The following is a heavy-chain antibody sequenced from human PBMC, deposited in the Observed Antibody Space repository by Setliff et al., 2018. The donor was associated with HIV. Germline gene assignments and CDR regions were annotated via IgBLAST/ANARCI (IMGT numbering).Heavy chain of an antibody. D-gene: IGHD4-17*01. CDR3: ARDRPPSTVDMLGAFDR. CDR2: IYYTGTT. V-gene: IGHV4-4*08. CDR1: RGSISRYY. Sequence: SETLSLTCTVSRGSISRYYWSWIRQPPGKGLEWIGYIYYTGTTKYNPSLKSRATISVDTSKNQFSLKLSSVTAADTAVYYCARDRPPSTVDMLGAFDRWGQGTMVTVSS. J-gene: IGHJ3*02.